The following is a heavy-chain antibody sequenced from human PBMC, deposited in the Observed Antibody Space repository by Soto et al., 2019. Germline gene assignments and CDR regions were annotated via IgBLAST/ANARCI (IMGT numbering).Heavy chain of an antibody. CDR1: GFTFSSYG. CDR3: AKGSVLGDYFDY. V-gene: IGHV3-30*18. CDR2: ISYDGSNK. D-gene: IGHD4-17*01. J-gene: IGHJ4*02. Sequence: QVQLVESGGGVVQPGRSLRLSCAASGFTFSSYGMHWVRQAPGKGLEWVAVISYDGSNKYYADSVKGRFTISRDNSKNTLYLQMNSLRAEDTAVYYCAKGSVLGDYFDYWGQGTLVTVSS.